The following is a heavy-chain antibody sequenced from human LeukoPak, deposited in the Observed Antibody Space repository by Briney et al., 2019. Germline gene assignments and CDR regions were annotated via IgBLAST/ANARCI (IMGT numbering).Heavy chain of an antibody. CDR1: GFTFSSSW. CDR3: VRRQSSHFDY. CDR2: IKCDGSEK. Sequence: PGGSLRLSCAASGFTFSSSWMHWVCQAPEKGLEWVADIKCDGSEKYYVDSVEGRLTISRDNAKNSLYLQVNSLRAEDMTVYYCVRRQSSHFDYWGQGTLVTVSS. V-gene: IGHV3-52*01. J-gene: IGHJ4*02. D-gene: IGHD6-6*01.